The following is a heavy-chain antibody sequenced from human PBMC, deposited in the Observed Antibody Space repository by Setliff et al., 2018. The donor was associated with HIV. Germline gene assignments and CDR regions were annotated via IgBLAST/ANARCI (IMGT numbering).Heavy chain of an antibody. CDR2: IKSRADGGTT. Sequence: PGGSLRLSCAASGFTFSNAWMTWVRQVPGKGLEWVGRIKSRADGGTTDYAAPVNGRFSISRDDSKNTLYLQMDSLKTDDTAVYYCTTDDGSGTFYPPPYFDSWGHGTLVTVSS. D-gene: IGHD3-10*01. V-gene: IGHV3-15*01. CDR3: TTDDGSGTFYPPPYFDS. J-gene: IGHJ4*01. CDR1: GFTFSNAW.